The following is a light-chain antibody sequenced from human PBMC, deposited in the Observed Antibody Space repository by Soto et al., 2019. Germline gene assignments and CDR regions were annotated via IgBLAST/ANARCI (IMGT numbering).Light chain of an antibody. CDR2: DAS. CDR1: QSVSSY. V-gene: IGKV3-11*01. Sequence: EIVLTQSPATLSLSPGERATLSCRASQSVSSYLAWYQQKPCQAPRRLIYDASNRATGIPARFSGSGSGPDFTRTVSSLEPEDFAVYYCQERSNWPPGLTCGGGTKVEIK. CDR3: QERSNWPPGLT. J-gene: IGKJ4*01.